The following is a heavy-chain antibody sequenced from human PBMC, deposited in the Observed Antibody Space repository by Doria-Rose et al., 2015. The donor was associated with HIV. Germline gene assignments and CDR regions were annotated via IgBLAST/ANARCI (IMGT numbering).Heavy chain of an antibody. D-gene: IGHD6-13*01. CDR3: ARIKSSRWYHKYYFDF. J-gene: IGHJ4*02. CDR1: GVSLSSPGMG. CDR2: IFSDDER. V-gene: IGHV2-26*01. Sequence: QVQLVQSGPVLVKPTETLTLTCTVSGVSLSSPGMGVSWIRQPPEKALEWLANIFSDDERSYKTSLKSRLTISRGTSKSQLVLTMTDMDPVDTATYYCARIKSSRWYHKYYFDFWGQGTLVIVSA.